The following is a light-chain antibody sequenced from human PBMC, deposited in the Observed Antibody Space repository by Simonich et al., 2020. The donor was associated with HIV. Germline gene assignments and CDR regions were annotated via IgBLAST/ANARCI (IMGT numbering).Light chain of an antibody. CDR1: SSDVGGYNY. J-gene: IGLJ3*02. Sequence: QSALTQPASVSGSPGQSITISCPGTSSDVGGYNYVSWYQQHPGKDPKLMIYDVSKRPSVVSNRCSGSKSGNTASLTISGLQAEDEADYYCSSYTSSSTLVFGGGTKLTVL. CDR3: SSYTSSSTLV. CDR2: DVS. V-gene: IGLV2-14*01.